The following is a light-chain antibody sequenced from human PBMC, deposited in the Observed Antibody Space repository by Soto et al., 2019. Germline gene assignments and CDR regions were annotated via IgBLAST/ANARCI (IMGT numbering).Light chain of an antibody. Sequence: QSVLTQPPSVSGAPGQRVTISCTGSSSNIGAGYDVHWYQQLPGTAPKLLIYGNSNRPSGVPDRFSGSKSGTSASLAITGLQAEDEADYYCQSYDSSLSGVFGTVTTVTVL. CDR1: SSNIGAGYD. CDR3: QSYDSSLSGV. J-gene: IGLJ1*01. CDR2: GNS. V-gene: IGLV1-40*01.